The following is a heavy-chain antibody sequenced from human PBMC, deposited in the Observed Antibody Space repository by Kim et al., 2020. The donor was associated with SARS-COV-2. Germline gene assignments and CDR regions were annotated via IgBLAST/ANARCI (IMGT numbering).Heavy chain of an antibody. D-gene: IGHD1-26*01. V-gene: IGHV1-69*13. CDR2: IIPIFGTA. CDR1: GGTFSSYA. J-gene: IGHJ5*01. CDR3: ASESGSYYWFDY. Sequence: SVKVSCKASGGTFSSYAISWVRQAPGQGLEWMGGIIPIFGTANYAQKFQGRVTITADESTSTAYMELSSLRSEDTAVYYCASESGSYYWFDYWGQGTLVTVSS.